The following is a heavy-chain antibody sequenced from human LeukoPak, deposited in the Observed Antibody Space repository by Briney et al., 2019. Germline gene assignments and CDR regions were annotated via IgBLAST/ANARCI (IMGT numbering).Heavy chain of an antibody. J-gene: IGHJ5*02. D-gene: IGHD3-3*01. CDR2: IKQDGSEK. CDR1: GFTFSSYW. CDR3: ARENGNYDFWSGYYGWFDP. V-gene: IGHV3-7*01. Sequence: GGSLRLSCAASGFTFSSYWMSWVRQAPGKGLEWVANIKQDGSEKYYVDSVKGRFTISRDNAKNSLYLQMNSPRAEDTAVYYCARENGNYDFWSGYYGWFDPWGQGTLVTVSS.